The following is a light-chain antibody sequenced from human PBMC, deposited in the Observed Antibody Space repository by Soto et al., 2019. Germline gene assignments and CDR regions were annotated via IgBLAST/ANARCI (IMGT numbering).Light chain of an antibody. CDR1: SGSIASNY. CDR3: QSYDSSSVV. Sequence: LTQPHSVSESPGKTVTISCTRSSGSIASNYVQWYQQRPGSAPTPVIYEDNQRPSGVPERFSGSIDSSSNSASLTISGLKTEDEADYFCQSYDSSSVVFGGGTKLTVL. V-gene: IGLV6-57*04. CDR2: EDN. J-gene: IGLJ2*01.